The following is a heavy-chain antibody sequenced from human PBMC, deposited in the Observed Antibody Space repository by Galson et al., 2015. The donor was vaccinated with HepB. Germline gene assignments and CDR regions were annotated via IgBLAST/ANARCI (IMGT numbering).Heavy chain of an antibody. Sequence: SVKVSCKASGFTFTSSAVQWVRQARGQRLEWIGWIVVGSGNTNYAQKFQERVTITRDMSTSTAYMELSSLRSEDTAVYYCAAPGYSSSWYRGAFDIWGQGTMVTVSS. D-gene: IGHD6-13*01. V-gene: IGHV1-58*01. CDR2: IVVGSGNT. CDR1: GFTFTSSA. CDR3: AAPGYSSSWYRGAFDI. J-gene: IGHJ3*02.